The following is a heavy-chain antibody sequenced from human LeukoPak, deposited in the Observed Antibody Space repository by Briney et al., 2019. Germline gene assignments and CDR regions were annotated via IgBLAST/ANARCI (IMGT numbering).Heavy chain of an antibody. CDR3: TTLATYYDFWSGYPY. J-gene: IGHJ4*02. Sequence: PGGSLRLSCAASGFTFSNAWMSWVRQAPGKGLEWVGRIKSKTDGGTTDYAAPVKGRFTISRDDSKNTLYLQMNSLKTEDTAVYYCTTLATYYDFWSGYPYWGQGTLVTVSS. D-gene: IGHD3-3*01. V-gene: IGHV3-15*01. CDR1: GFTFSNAW. CDR2: IKSKTDGGTT.